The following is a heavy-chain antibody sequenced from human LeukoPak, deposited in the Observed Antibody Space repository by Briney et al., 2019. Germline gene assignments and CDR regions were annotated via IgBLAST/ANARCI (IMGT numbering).Heavy chain of an antibody. CDR2: INLNSGGR. D-gene: IGHD4-11*01. V-gene: IGHV1-2*02. Sequence: ASVTVSCKASGYTFTDYYIHWVRLAPGQGLEWIAWINLNSGGRDYAQKFQARLTVTRDTATNTAYMELRSLSPGDTAMYFCARGFNLPAPLEDYLDPWGQGTLVTVSS. J-gene: IGHJ5*02. CDR1: GYTFTDYY. CDR3: ARGFNLPAPLEDYLDP.